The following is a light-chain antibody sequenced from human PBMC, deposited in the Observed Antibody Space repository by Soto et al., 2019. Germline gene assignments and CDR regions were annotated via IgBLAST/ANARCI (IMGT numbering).Light chain of an antibody. J-gene: IGKJ1*01. V-gene: IGKV1-39*01. CDR3: QQTSSSPWT. CDR2: AAS. CDR1: QTVSTY. Sequence: DILMTQSPSSLSASIGDRVTISCRTSQTVSTYLNWYQHKPGRGPTLLIYAASSLQSGVPSRFSGSVSGTDFTLTIGSLQPEDFATYYCQQTSSSPWTFGQGTKVEIK.